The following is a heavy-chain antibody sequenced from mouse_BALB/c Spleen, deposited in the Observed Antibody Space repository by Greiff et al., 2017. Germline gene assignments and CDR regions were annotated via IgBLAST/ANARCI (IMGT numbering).Heavy chain of an antibody. V-gene: IGHV5-17*02. D-gene: IGHD2-14*01. J-gene: IGHJ4*01. CDR2: ISSGSSTI. CDR1: GFTFSSFG. CDR3: AREGMVRRYRYAMDY. Sequence: EVQRVESGGGLVQPGGSRKLSCAASGFTFSSFGMHWVRQAPEKGLEWVAYISSGSSTIYYADTVKGRFTISRDNPKNTLFLQMTSLRSEDTAMYYCAREGMVRRYRYAMDYWGQGTSVTVSS.